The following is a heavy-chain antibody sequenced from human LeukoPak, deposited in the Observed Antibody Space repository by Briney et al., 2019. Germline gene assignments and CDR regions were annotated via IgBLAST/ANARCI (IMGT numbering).Heavy chain of an antibody. CDR3: ARDKSRTYGSADAFDI. CDR2: IYISGST. CDR1: GGSISKYY. J-gene: IGHJ3*02. D-gene: IGHD3-10*01. V-gene: IGHV4-4*07. Sequence: SETLSLTCTVSGGSISKYYWNWIRQPAGKGLEWIGRIYISGSTNHNPSLKSRVTMSVDTSKNQFSLKLSSVTAADTAVYYCARDKSRTYGSADAFDIWGQGTMVTVPS.